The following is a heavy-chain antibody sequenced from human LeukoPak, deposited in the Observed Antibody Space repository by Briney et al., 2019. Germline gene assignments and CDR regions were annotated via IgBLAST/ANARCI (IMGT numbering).Heavy chain of an antibody. V-gene: IGHV4-59*01. CDR3: ARDRSDSSARGWYSDL. Sequence: SETLSLTCTVSGGSISSYYWSWIRQPPGKGLEWIGHIYNSGGTNCNPSLKSRVTISVDTSKNQFSLKLSSVTAADTAVYYCARDRSDSSARGWYSDLWGRGTLVTVSS. J-gene: IGHJ2*01. D-gene: IGHD3-22*01. CDR1: GGSISSYY. CDR2: IYNSGGT.